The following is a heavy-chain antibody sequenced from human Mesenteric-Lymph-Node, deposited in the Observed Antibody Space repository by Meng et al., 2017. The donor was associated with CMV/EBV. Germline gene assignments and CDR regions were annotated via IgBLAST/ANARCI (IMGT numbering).Heavy chain of an antibody. V-gene: IGHV4-61*01. CDR2: VFYSGST. Sequence: SETLSLTCTVSGGSVSSGLYYWSWIRQPPGKGLEWIGYVFYSGSTNYNASLRSRVTISLDTSKNQFSLKLNSVSAADTAVYYCARDGVASRPYVGIDYWGQGTLVTVSS. CDR1: GGSVSSGLYY. CDR3: ARDGVASRPYVGIDY. J-gene: IGHJ4*02. D-gene: IGHD6-6*01.